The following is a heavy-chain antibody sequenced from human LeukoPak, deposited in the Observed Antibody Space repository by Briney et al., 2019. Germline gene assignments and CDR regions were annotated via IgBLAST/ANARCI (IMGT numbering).Heavy chain of an antibody. J-gene: IGHJ4*02. CDR1: GYTLTSYA. CDR3: AIGVVVPAAIPI. Sequence: ASVKVSCKASGYTLTSYAMHWVRQAPGQRLEWMGWINAGNGNTKYSQKFQGRVTITRDTSASTAYMELSSLRSEDTAVYYCAIGVVVPAAIPIWGQGTLVTVSS. D-gene: IGHD2-2*01. V-gene: IGHV1-3*01. CDR2: INAGNGNT.